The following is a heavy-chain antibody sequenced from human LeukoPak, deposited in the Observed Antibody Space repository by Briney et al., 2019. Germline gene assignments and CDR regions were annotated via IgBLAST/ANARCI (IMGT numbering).Heavy chain of an antibody. V-gene: IGHV4-38-2*01. CDR3: AGTLRDGYNKGGFDY. D-gene: IGHD5-24*01. CDR2: IYHSGST. J-gene: IGHJ4*02. Sequence: SETLSLTCAVSGYSISSGYYWGWIGQPPGKGLEWIGSIYHSGSTYYNPSLKSRVTISVDTSKNQFSLKLSSVTAADTAVYYCAGTLRDGYNKGGFDYWGQGTLVTVSS. CDR1: GYSISSGYY.